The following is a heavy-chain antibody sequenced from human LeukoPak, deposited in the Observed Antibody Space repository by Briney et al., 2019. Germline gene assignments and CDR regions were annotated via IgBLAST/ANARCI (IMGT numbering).Heavy chain of an antibody. J-gene: IGHJ5*02. Sequence: GGSLRLSCVASGFTLSTYWMHWVRQAPGKGLVWVSRITSDGSGTSYADSVKVRFTISRDSAKNTLYLQMNSLRPADTAVYYCARGNKWSFDTWGQGALVTVSS. D-gene: IGHD2-15*01. CDR2: ITSDGSGT. V-gene: IGHV3-74*01. CDR3: ARGNKWSFDT. CDR1: GFTLSTYW.